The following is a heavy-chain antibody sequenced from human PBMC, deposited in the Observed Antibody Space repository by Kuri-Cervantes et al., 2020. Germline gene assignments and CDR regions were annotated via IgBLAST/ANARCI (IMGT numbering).Heavy chain of an antibody. Sequence: ASVKVSCKASGGTFSSYAISWVRQAPGQGLEWMGWMNPSNGHRGYAQKFQGRVTMTRNTSISTAYMELSSLRSEDTAMYYCARGYYDSRGFSYWYFDLWGRGTLVTVSS. V-gene: IGHV1-8*02. J-gene: IGHJ2*01. CDR1: GGTFSSYA. CDR3: ARGYYDSRGFSYWYFDL. D-gene: IGHD3-22*01. CDR2: MNPSNGHR.